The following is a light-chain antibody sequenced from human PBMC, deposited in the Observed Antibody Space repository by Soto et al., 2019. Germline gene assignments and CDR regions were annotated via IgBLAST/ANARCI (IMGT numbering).Light chain of an antibody. CDR1: ASDIGRYDY. J-gene: IGLJ1*01. CDR2: EVS. CDR3: TSYISSSAFFV. V-gene: IGLV2-14*03. Sequence: QSVLTQPASVSGSPGQSVTISCTGSASDIGRYDYVSWYQQYPGNTPKLLIYEVSHRPSGVSDRFSGSKSGDTASLTISGVQFQDEATYYCTSYISSSAFFVFGTGTKVT.